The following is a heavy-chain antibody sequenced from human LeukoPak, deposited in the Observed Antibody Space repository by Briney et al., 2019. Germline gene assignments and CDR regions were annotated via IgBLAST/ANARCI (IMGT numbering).Heavy chain of an antibody. V-gene: IGHV4-61*02. CDR1: GGSISSGSYY. Sequence: MSSQTLSLTCTVSGGSISSGSYYWSWIRQPAGKGLEWIGRIYTSGSTNYNPSLKSRVTISVDTSKNQFSLKLSSVTAADTAVYYCARTPYDFWSGYYQDYWGQGTLVTVSS. J-gene: IGHJ4*02. D-gene: IGHD3-3*01. CDR3: ARTPYDFWSGYYQDY. CDR2: IYTSGST.